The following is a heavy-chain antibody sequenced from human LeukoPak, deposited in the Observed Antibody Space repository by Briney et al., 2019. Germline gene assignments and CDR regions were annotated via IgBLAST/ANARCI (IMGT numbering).Heavy chain of an antibody. J-gene: IGHJ4*02. V-gene: IGHV3-48*01. Sequence: GGSLRLSCAASGFTFSSYSMNWVRQAPGKGLEWVSYISSSSSTIYYADSVKGRFTISRDNAKNSLYLQMNSLRAEDTAVYCCAKDLPAAYFDYWGQGTLVTVSS. CDR3: AKDLPAAYFDY. CDR1: GFTFSSYS. CDR2: ISSSSSTI. D-gene: IGHD2-2*01.